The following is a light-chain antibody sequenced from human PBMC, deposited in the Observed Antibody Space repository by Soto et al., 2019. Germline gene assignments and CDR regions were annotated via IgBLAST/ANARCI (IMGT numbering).Light chain of an antibody. CDR2: DVT. Sequence: QSALTQPASVSGSPGQSITISCTGTSSDVGGYNYVSWYQHHPGKAPKLIIYDVTSRPSGVSIRFSGSKSANTASLTISGLQPEDEADYHCSSYTTSNTRQIVFGTGTKVTVL. V-gene: IGLV2-14*03. J-gene: IGLJ1*01. CDR3: SSYTTSNTRQIV. CDR1: SSDVGGYNY.